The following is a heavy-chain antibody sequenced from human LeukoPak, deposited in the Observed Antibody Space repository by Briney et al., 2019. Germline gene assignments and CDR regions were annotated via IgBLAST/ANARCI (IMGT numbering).Heavy chain of an antibody. CDR3: ARLELSYYYDSSGYXPPLYXFDY. CDR1: GGSISSSSYY. V-gene: IGHV4-39*01. CDR2: IYYSGST. D-gene: IGHD3-22*01. Sequence: SETLSLTCTVSGGSISSSSYYWGWIRQPPGKGLEWIGSIYYSGSTYYNPSLKSRVTISVDTSKNQFSLKLSSVTAADTAVYYCARLELSYYYDSSGYXPPLYXFDYXXXXTLVTVSS. J-gene: IGHJ4*01.